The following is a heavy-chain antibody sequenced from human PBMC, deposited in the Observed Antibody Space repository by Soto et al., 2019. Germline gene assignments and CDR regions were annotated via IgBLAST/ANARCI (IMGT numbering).Heavy chain of an antibody. CDR2: MNPNSGNT. D-gene: IGHD2-2*01. CDR3: ARGPTIVVPAAMRPPMGGEYYYYYYMDV. V-gene: IGHV1-8*01. Sequence: ASVKVSCKASGYTFTSYDINWVRQATGQGLEWMGWMNPNSGNTGYAQKFQGRVTMTRNTSISTAYMELGSLRSEDTAVYYCARGPTIVVPAAMRPPMGGEYYYYYYMDVWGKGTTVTVSS. CDR1: GYTFTSYD. J-gene: IGHJ6*03.